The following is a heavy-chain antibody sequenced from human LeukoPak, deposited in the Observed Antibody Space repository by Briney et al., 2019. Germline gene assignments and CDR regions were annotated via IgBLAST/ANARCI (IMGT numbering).Heavy chain of an antibody. J-gene: IGHJ6*02. V-gene: IGHV4-39*07. CDR1: GGSISSSDYY. D-gene: IGHD6-13*01. CDR3: ARDRLKRYSSSWYPQNYYYYGMDV. Sequence: SSETLSLTCSVSGGSISSSDYYWGWVRQPPGKGPEWIGSIYYDGSTYYSPSLKSRVTISVDMSKKQFSLKLSSVTAADTAVYYCARDRLKRYSSSWYPQNYYYYGMDVWGQGTTVTVSS. CDR2: IYYDGST.